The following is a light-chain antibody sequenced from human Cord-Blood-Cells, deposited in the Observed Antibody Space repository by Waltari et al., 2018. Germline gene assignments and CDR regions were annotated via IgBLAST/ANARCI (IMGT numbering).Light chain of an antibody. J-gene: IGKJ1*01. CDR1: QSVSSY. V-gene: IGKV3-11*01. Sequence: ELVLTQSPATLSLSPGERATLSCRASQSVSSYLAWYQQKPGQAPRLLIYDASNRATGIPARFSSSGSGTDFTLTISSLEPEDFAVYYCQQRSNWPPWTFGQGTKVEIK. CDR2: DAS. CDR3: QQRSNWPPWT.